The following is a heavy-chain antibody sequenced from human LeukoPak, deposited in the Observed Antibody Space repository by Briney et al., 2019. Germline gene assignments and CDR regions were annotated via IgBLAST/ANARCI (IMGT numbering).Heavy chain of an antibody. J-gene: IGHJ4*02. CDR1: GGTFSSYA. V-gene: IGHV1-2*02. Sequence: ASVKVSCKASGGTFSSYAISWVRQAPGQGLEWMGWINPNSGGTNYAQKFQGRVTMTRDTSISTAYMELSRLRSDDTAVYYCAREERNYYGSGSYAFDYWGQGTLVTVSS. CDR3: AREERNYYGSGSYAFDY. D-gene: IGHD3-10*01. CDR2: INPNSGGT.